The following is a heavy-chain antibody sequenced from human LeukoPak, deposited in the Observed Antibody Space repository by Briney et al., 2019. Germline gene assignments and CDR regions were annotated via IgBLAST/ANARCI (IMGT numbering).Heavy chain of an antibody. Sequence: ASVKVSCKASGYTFTSYYMHWVRQSPGQGLEWMGIINPSGGSTSYAQKFQGRVTMTRDTSTSTVYMELSSLRSEDTAVYYCARGQDILTGYFSLDYWGQGTLVTVSS. V-gene: IGHV1-46*01. CDR1: GYTFTSYY. D-gene: IGHD3-9*01. CDR3: ARGQDILTGYFSLDY. J-gene: IGHJ4*02. CDR2: INPSGGST.